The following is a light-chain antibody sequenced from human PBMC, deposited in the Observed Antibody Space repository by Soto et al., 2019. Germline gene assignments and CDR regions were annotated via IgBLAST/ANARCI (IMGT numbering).Light chain of an antibody. CDR1: QSISSW. CDR3: QQYDSFSLT. CDR2: KAS. Sequence: DIQMTQSPSTLSASVGHRVTITCRASQSISSWLAWYQQKPGKAPKLLIYKASSLESGVPSRFSGSGSGTEFTLPISSLQPDDFAPYYCQQYDSFSLTFGGGTKVELK. V-gene: IGKV1-5*03. J-gene: IGKJ4*01.